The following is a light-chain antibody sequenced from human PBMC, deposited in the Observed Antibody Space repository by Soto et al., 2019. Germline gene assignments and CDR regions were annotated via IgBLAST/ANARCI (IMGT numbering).Light chain of an antibody. V-gene: IGKV1-6*01. Sequence: IRMNQSPSSLSAYVGDRVAITCRASQGIRNDLGWYQQKPGKAPKLLIDAASSLQSGVPSRFSGSASGTDFTLTISSLQPEDFATYYCLQDYNFPLTFGGRTKADIK. J-gene: IGKJ4*01. CDR2: AAS. CDR1: QGIRND. CDR3: LQDYNFPLT.